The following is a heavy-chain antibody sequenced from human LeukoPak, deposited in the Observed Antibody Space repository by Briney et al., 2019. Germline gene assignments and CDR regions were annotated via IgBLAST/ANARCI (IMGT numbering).Heavy chain of an antibody. CDR1: GFTFSSYG. V-gene: IGHV3-33*01. D-gene: IGHD3-22*01. CDR2: ICYDGSNK. Sequence: GRSLRLSCAASGFTFSSYGMHWVRQAPGKGLEWVAVICYDGSNKYYADSVKGRFTISRDNSKNTLYLQMNSLRAEDTAVYYCARDTYYHYYDSSGYYIDYWGQGTLVTVSS. J-gene: IGHJ4*02. CDR3: ARDTYYHYYDSSGYYIDY.